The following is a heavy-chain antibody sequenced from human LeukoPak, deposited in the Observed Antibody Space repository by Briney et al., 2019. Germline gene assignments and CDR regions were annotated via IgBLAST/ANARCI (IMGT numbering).Heavy chain of an antibody. J-gene: IGHJ1*01. CDR2: IYSGGST. V-gene: IGHV3-66*01. D-gene: IGHD3-22*01. Sequence: PGGSLRLSCAASGFTVSSNYMSWVRQAPGKGLEWVSVIYSGGSTYYADSVKGRFTISRDNSKNTLYLQMNSLRAEDTAVYYCARDGLSDYYDSSGYYSFPTNFQHWGQGTLVTVSS. CDR3: ARDGLSDYYDSSGYYSFPTNFQH. CDR1: GFTVSSNY.